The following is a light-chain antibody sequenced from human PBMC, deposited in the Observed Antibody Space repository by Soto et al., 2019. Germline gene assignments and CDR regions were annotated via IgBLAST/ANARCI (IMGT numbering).Light chain of an antibody. CDR3: AAWDDSLKGWV. Sequence: QSVLTQPPSASGTPGQRVTISCSGSSSNIGSKTVNWYQQVPGTAPKLLIYSNNQRPSGVPDRFSGSKSGASASLAISGLQSEDEADYDCAAWDDSLKGWVFGGGTKLTVL. J-gene: IGLJ3*02. V-gene: IGLV1-44*01. CDR1: SSNIGSKT. CDR2: SNN.